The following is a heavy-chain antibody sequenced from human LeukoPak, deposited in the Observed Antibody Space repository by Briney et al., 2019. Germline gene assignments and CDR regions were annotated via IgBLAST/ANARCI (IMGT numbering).Heavy chain of an antibody. CDR3: ARDLGELLPYYFDY. Sequence: PGRSLRLSCAASGFTFSSYAMHWVRQAPGKGLEWVAVISYDGSNKYYADSVKGRFTISRDNSKNTLYLQMNSLRAEDMAVYYCARDLGELLPYYFDYWGQGTLVTVSS. D-gene: IGHD1-26*01. V-gene: IGHV3-30-3*01. CDR2: ISYDGSNK. CDR1: GFTFSSYA. J-gene: IGHJ4*02.